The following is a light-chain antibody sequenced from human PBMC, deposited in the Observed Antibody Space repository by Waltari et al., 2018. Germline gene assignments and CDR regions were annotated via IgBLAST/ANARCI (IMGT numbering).Light chain of an antibody. CDR2: EVS. Sequence: QSALTPPASVSGSPGQSITISCTGTSSHVGGSKHVPWYQQHPGKAPKLMIYEVSNRPSGVSNRFSGSKSGNTASLTISGLQAEDEADYYCSSYTSSSTLVFGGGTKLTVL. J-gene: IGLJ2*01. CDR1: SSHVGGSKH. V-gene: IGLV2-14*01. CDR3: SSYTSSSTLV.